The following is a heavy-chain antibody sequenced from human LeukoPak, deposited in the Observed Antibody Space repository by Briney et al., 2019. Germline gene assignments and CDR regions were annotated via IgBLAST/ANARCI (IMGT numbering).Heavy chain of an antibody. CDR3: AKSNSGSYPRLDY. D-gene: IGHD3-10*01. CDR2: ISTYNGNT. CDR1: GYAFISYG. V-gene: IGHV1-18*01. Sequence: ASVKVSCKASGYAFISYGISWVRQAPGQGLEWMGWISTYNGNTNYAQKLQGRVTMTTDTSTNTAYMELRSLRSDDTAVYYCAKSNSGSYPRLDYWGQGTLVTVSS. J-gene: IGHJ4*02.